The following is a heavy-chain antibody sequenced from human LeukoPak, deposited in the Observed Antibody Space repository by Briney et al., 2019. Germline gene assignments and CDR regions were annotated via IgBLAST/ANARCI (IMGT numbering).Heavy chain of an antibody. D-gene: IGHD4-17*01. V-gene: IGHV3-21*01. J-gene: IGHJ4*02. CDR2: ISSSSSYI. Sequence: GGSLRLSCAASGFTFSSYSMNWVRHAPGEWLEWVSSISSSSSYIYYADSVKCPFTISRDNAKNSLYLQMNSLRAEDTAVYYCARGDYAGYYFDYWGQGTLVTVSS. CDR3: ARGDYAGYYFDY. CDR1: GFTFSSYS.